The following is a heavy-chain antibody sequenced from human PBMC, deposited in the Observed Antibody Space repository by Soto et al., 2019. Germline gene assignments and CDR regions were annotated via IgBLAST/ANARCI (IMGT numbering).Heavy chain of an antibody. CDR3: ARQYSGYDNFDY. D-gene: IGHD5-12*01. CDR1: GGSISSYY. Sequence: SETLSLTCTVSGGSISSYYWSWIRQPPGKGLEWIGYIYYSGSTNYNPSLKSRVTISVDTSKNQSSLKLSSVTAADTAVYYCARQYSGYDNFDYWGQGTLVTVSS. V-gene: IGHV4-59*01. J-gene: IGHJ4*02. CDR2: IYYSGST.